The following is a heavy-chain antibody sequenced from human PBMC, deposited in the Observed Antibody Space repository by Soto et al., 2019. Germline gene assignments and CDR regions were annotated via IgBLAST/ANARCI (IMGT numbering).Heavy chain of an antibody. CDR3: ARWRDGDYVFGAFDI. J-gene: IGHJ3*02. CDR1: GGSISSGAYY. V-gene: IGHV4-31*11. D-gene: IGHD3-16*01. Sequence: SETLSLTCAVSGGSISSGAYYWSWIRQHPGKGLEWIGYVHYSGNTYYNPSLKSRVTMPIDTSKNQFSLNLSSVTAADTAVYYCARWRDGDYVFGAFDIWGQGTMVTVSS. CDR2: VHYSGNT.